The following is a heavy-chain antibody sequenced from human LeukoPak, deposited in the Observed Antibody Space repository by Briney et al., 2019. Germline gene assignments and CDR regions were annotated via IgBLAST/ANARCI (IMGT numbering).Heavy chain of an antibody. CDR3: AKGHKGSSWYDLGVDY. CDR2: ISYDGKVT. Sequence: GEPLRLSCVASGFTFSNFGMHWVRQAPGKGLEWMAVISYDGKVTYYAYSVKGRFTISRDNSENTLYLRMTSLRGEDTALYYCAKGHKGSSWYDLGVDYWGQGTLVTVSS. D-gene: IGHD6-13*01. CDR1: GFTFSNFG. J-gene: IGHJ4*02. V-gene: IGHV3-30*18.